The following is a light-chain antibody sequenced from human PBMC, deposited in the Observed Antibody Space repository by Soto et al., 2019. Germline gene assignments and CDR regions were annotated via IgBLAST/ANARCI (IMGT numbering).Light chain of an antibody. CDR3: ETWDSNTRV. V-gene: IGLV4-60*03. Sequence: QSVLTQSSSASASLGSSVKLTCTLSSGHSSYIIAWHQQQPGKAPRYLMKLEGSGSYNKGSGVPDRFSGPSSGADRYLTISNLHSEDEADYYCETWDSNTRVFGGGTKLTVL. CDR2: LEGSGSY. J-gene: IGLJ3*02. CDR1: SGHSSYI.